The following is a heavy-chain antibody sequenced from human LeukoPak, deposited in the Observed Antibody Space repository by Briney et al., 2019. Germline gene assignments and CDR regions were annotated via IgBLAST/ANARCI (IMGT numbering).Heavy chain of an antibody. CDR3: AKDGYYYDSSGYYHFDY. J-gene: IGHJ4*02. Sequence: GGSLRLSCAASGFTFSSYAMSWVRQAPGKGLEWVSAISGSGGSTYYADSVKGRFTISRDNSKNTLYLQMNSLRAEDTAVYYCAKDGYYYDSSGYYHFDYWGQGTLVTVSS. D-gene: IGHD3-22*01. CDR1: GFTFSSYA. V-gene: IGHV3-23*01. CDR2: ISGSGGST.